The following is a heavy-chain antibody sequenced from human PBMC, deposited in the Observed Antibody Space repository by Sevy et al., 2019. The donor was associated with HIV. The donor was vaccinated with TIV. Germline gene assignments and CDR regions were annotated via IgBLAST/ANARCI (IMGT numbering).Heavy chain of an antibody. CDR2: INPKSGDT. CDR1: GYSFTGYF. CDR3: ARVIRDSGTATRYFQH. D-gene: IGHD1-1*01. Sequence: ASVKVPCKASGYSFTGYFIYWLRQAPGQGLEWMGWINPKSGDTNYALSFQGRVTMTGHPSISTAYMELSSLTPDDTAIYYCARVIRDSGTATRYFQHWGQGTLVTVSS. V-gene: IGHV1-2*02. J-gene: IGHJ1*01.